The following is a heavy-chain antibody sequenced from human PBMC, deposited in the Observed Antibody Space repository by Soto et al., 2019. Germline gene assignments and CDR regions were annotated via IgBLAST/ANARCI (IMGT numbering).Heavy chain of an antibody. Sequence: GGSLRLSCAASGFSFSSYAMHWVRQAPGKGLEWVAVISYDGSNEYFADSVKGRFTISRDTSKNTLFLQMNSLQTEDTAVYFCARDRSSFRLRVPRNNWFDPWGQGTLVTVSS. CDR3: ARDRSSFRLRVPRNNWFDP. CDR2: ISYDGSNE. J-gene: IGHJ5*02. D-gene: IGHD3-10*01. CDR1: GFSFSSYA. V-gene: IGHV3-30-3*01.